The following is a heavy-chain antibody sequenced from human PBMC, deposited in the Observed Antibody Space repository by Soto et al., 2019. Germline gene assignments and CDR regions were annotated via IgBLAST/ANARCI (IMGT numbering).Heavy chain of an antibody. CDR2: ISGSGFKK. J-gene: IGHJ5*02. V-gene: IGHV3-23*01. D-gene: IGHD1-26*01. CDR1: GFIFENFG. Sequence: WSLRLSCAASGFIFENFGMSWVRQAPGKGLEWISSISGSGFKKYYADSVKGRFTISRDNSKSTVYLELNNLSAEDTAVYHCAKNQGVELVPLATVDWFDPWGQGSEVTVPQ. CDR3: AKNQGVELVPLATVDWFDP.